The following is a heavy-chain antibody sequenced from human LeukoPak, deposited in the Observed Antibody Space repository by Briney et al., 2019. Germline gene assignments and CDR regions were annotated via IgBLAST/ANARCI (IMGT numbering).Heavy chain of an antibody. CDR1: GGSFSGYY. D-gene: IGHD2-2*01. V-gene: IGHV4-34*01. Sequence: SETLSLTCAVYGGSFSGYYWSWIRQPPGKGLEWIGEINHSGSTNYNPSLKSRVTISVDTSKNQFSLKLSSVTAADTAVYYCASHCSSTSCLYYYGMDVWGQGTTVTVSS. CDR2: INHSGST. CDR3: ASHCSSTSCLYYYGMDV. J-gene: IGHJ6*02.